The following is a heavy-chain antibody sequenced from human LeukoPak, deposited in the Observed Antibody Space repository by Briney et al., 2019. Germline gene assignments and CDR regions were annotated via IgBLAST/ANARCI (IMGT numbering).Heavy chain of an antibody. D-gene: IGHD6-13*01. J-gene: IGHJ4*02. V-gene: IGHV4-59*08. CDR3: ASLDIAAAGSFDY. CDR1: GGSISSYY. Sequence: SETLSLTCTVSGGSISSYYWSWIRQPPGKRLEWIGYIYYSGSTNYNPSLKSRVTISVDTSKNQFSLKLSSVTAADTAVYYCASLDIAAAGSFDYWGQGTLVTVSS. CDR2: IYYSGST.